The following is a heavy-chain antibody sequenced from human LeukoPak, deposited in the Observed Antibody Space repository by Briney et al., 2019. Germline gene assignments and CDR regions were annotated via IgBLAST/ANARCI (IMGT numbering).Heavy chain of an antibody. CDR2: IYYSGST. Sequence: SSETLSLTCTVSGGSISSSSYYWGWIRQPPGKGLEWIGSIYYSGSTYYNPSLKSRVTISVDTSKNQFSLKLSSVTAADTAVYYCARLWLRLYYMDVWGKRTTVTVSS. CDR1: GGSISSSSYY. CDR3: ARLWLRLYYMDV. J-gene: IGHJ6*03. D-gene: IGHD5-12*01. V-gene: IGHV4-39*01.